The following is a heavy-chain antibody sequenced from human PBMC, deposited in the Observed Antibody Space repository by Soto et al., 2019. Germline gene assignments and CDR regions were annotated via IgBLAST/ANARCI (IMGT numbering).Heavy chain of an antibody. Sequence: EVQLLESGGGLVQPGGSLRLSCAASAFTFSSYAMSWVRQSPGKGLEWVSGISGSGISTYYADSVKGRFSISRDNSKNTLYLQMDSLRAEDTAVYYCAKDSYDILASFYPNWFDPWGPGTLVSVSS. CDR2: ISGSGIST. CDR3: AKDSYDILASFYPNWFDP. J-gene: IGHJ5*02. CDR1: AFTFSSYA. V-gene: IGHV3-23*01. D-gene: IGHD3-9*01.